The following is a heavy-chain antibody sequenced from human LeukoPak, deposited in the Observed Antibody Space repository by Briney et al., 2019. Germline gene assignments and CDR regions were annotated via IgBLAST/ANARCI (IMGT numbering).Heavy chain of an antibody. CDR3: ARQITGYYYMDV. D-gene: IGHD3-16*01. CDR2: IIPIFGTA. CDR1: GGTFSSYA. J-gene: IGHJ6*03. V-gene: IGHV1-69*05. Sequence: GASVKVSCKASGGTFSSYAISWVRQAPGQGLEWMGGIIPIFGTANYAQKFQGRVTITTDESTSSAYMELSSLRSEDTAVYYCARQITGYYYMDVWGKGTTVTVSS.